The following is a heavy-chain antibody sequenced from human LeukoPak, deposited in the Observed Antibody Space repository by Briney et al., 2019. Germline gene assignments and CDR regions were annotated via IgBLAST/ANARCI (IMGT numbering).Heavy chain of an antibody. D-gene: IGHD2-2*01. CDR2: ISGGGGST. Sequence: PGGSLRLSCAASGFTFSNNAMSWVRPGPGKGLEWVLAISGGGGSTYYADSVEGRFTISRDNSKNTLYRQINSLRAEDTAVYYCAKDFGYCSSTSCYGFSDYWGQGTLVTVSS. J-gene: IGHJ4*02. V-gene: IGHV3-23*01. CDR1: GFTFSNNA. CDR3: AKDFGYCSSTSCYGFSDY.